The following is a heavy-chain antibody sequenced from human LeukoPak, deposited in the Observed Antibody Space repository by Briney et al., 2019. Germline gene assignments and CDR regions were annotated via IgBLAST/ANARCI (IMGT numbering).Heavy chain of an antibody. V-gene: IGHV3-30*18. J-gene: IGHJ4*02. D-gene: IGHD3-10*01. CDR2: ISYNGNNQ. Sequence: PGGSLRLSCAASGFTFTTYSMLWVRQAPDKGLERVAVISYNGNNQYYADSVKGRFTISRDNSKNTLYLQMNSLRAEDTAVYYCAKDQGYGSGTFLDYWGQGTLVTVSS. CDR1: GFTFTTYS. CDR3: AKDQGYGSGTFLDY.